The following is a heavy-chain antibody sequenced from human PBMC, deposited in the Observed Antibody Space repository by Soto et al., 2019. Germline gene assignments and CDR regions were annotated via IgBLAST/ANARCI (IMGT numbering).Heavy chain of an antibody. CDR1: GFTFSRHS. Sequence: EVQLVESGGGLVKPGGSLRLSCAASGFTFSRHSMNWVRQAPGKGLEWVSCISGTGTFIYYSDSVKGRFTISRDDAKSSLYLQMNSLTATDTAVYYCARGSVIDTGDALDIWGPGTMVTVS. CDR3: ARGSVIDTGDALDI. D-gene: IGHD2-21*01. J-gene: IGHJ3*02. V-gene: IGHV3-21*06. CDR2: ISGTGTFI.